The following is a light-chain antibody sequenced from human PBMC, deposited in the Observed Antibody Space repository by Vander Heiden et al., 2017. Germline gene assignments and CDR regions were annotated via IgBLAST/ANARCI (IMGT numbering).Light chain of an antibody. J-gene: IGLJ2*01. CDR1: SYNIGAGYE. CDR3: QSYDSSLGGFVV. CDR2: GNS. Sequence: QSVLTQPPSVSGAPGQSVTISCTGSSYNIGAGYEVHWYQQLPGTAPKLLIYGNSNRPSGVPDRFAGSKSGTSASLAITGLQAEDEADYYCQSYDSSLGGFVVFGGGTKLTVL. V-gene: IGLV1-40*01.